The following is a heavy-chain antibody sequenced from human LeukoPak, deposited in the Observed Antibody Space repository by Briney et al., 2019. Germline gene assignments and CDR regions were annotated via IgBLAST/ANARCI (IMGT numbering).Heavy chain of an antibody. CDR1: GFTVSSNY. Sequence: GGSLRLSCAASGFTVSSNYMSWVRQAPGKGLEWVSVIYSGGYTYYADSVKGRFTIPRDNSKNTLYLQMNSLRAEDTAVYYCAKIRPPAYDIWGQGTMVTVSS. J-gene: IGHJ3*02. V-gene: IGHV3-53*01. D-gene: IGHD3-3*02. CDR3: AKIRPPAYDI. CDR2: IYSGGYT.